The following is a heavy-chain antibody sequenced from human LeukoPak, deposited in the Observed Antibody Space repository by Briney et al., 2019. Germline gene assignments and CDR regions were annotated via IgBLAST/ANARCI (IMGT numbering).Heavy chain of an antibody. J-gene: IGHJ4*02. CDR3: AKRRASYFDY. CDR1: GFTFSSYG. Sequence: PGRSLRLSCAASGFTFSSYGMHWVRQAPGKGLEWVAVISYDGSNKYYADSVKGRFTIPRDNSKNTLYLQMNSLRAEDTAVYYCAKRRASYFDYWGKGTLVPVSS. V-gene: IGHV3-30*18. CDR2: ISYDGSNK.